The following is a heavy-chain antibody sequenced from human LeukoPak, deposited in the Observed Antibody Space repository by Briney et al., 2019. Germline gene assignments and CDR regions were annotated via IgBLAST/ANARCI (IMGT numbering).Heavy chain of an antibody. J-gene: IGHJ6*03. D-gene: IGHD2-2*01. CDR3: AKGPADYYYYYYMDV. V-gene: IGHV3-33*06. CDR1: GFTFSSYG. CDR2: IWYDGSNK. Sequence: GRSLRLSCAASGFTFSSYGMHWVRQAPGKGLEWVAVIWYDGSNKYYADSVKGRFTISRDSSKNTLYLQMNSLRAEDTAVYYCAKGPADYYYYYYMDVWGKGTTVTVSS.